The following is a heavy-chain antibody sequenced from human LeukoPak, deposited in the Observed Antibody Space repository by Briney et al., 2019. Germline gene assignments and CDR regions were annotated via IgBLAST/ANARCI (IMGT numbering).Heavy chain of an antibody. CDR2: TYTRGST. Sequence: KPSETLSLTCTVSGGSINNYYWSWIRQPAGKGLEWIGRTYTRGSTNYNPSLKSRVTMSVDTSKNQFSLKLSSVTAADTAVYYCARELRSYYMDVWGKGTTVTVSS. CDR1: GGSINNYY. V-gene: IGHV4-4*07. J-gene: IGHJ6*03. CDR3: ARELRSYYMDV. D-gene: IGHD4-17*01.